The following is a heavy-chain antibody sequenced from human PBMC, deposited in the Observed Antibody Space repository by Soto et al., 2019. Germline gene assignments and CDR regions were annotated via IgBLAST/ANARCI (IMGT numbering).Heavy chain of an antibody. J-gene: IGHJ4*02. CDR3: ARETGLGATNY. D-gene: IGHD1-26*01. CDR2: INTDGSVT. V-gene: IGHV3-74*01. Sequence: PWQSMRLSCAVSGFMFSNFWIHCVRQAPGKGLVWVARINTDGSVTSHADSVKGRFTISRDNAKSTLYLQMNSLREEDSAMYYCARETGLGATNYWGQGTMVTV. CDR1: GFMFSNFW.